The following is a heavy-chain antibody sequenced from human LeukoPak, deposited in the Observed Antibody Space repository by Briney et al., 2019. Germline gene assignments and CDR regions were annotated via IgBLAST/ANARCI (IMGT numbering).Heavy chain of an antibody. V-gene: IGHV3-30*18. J-gene: IGHJ4*02. CDR1: GLNFSIYG. Sequence: GGSLRLSCAVSGLNFSIYGMHWVRQAPGKGLEWVAVISYDGSNKYYADSVKGRFTISRDNSKNTLYLQMNSLRGEDTAVYYCAKERELVLIAPDGEWGQGTLVTVSS. D-gene: IGHD2-8*01. CDR2: ISYDGSNK. CDR3: AKERELVLIAPDGE.